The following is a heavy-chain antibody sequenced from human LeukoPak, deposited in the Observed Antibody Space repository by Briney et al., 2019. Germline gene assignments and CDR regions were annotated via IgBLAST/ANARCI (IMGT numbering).Heavy chain of an antibody. V-gene: IGHV4-39*07. CDR1: GGSISSSSYY. J-gene: IGHJ4*02. CDR3: ARVRCSSTSCYRGQPRGTFGY. Sequence: PSETLSLTCTVSGGSISSSSYYWGWIRQPPGKGLEWIGSIYYSGSTYYNPSLKSRVTISVDTSKNQFSLKLSSVTAADTAVYYCARVRCSSTSCYRGQPRGTFGYWGQGTLVTVSS. D-gene: IGHD2-2*01. CDR2: IYYSGST.